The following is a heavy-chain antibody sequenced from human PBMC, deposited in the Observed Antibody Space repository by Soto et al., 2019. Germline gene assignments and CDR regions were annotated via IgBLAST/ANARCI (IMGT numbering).Heavy chain of an antibody. V-gene: IGHV1-3*01. CDR1: GYTFTSYA. CDR2: INAGNGNT. Sequence: ASVKVSCKASGYTFTSYAMHWVRQAPGQRLEWMGWINAGNGNTKYSQKFQGRVTITRDTSASTAHMELSNLRSEDTAVYYCGSSHLNSYYYYGMDVWGQGTTVTVSS. D-gene: IGHD3-3*02. J-gene: IGHJ6*02. CDR3: GSSHLNSYYYYGMDV.